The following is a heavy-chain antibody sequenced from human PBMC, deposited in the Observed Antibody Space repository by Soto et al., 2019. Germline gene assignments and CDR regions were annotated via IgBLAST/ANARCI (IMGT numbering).Heavy chain of an antibody. CDR1: GFTFSNAW. CDR3: TTDLRVRTYYYGSGSYYNRMDV. Sequence: GGSLRLSCAASGFTFSNAWMSWVRQAPGKGLEWVGRIKSKTDGGTTDYAAPVKGRFTISRDDSKNTLYLQMNSLKTEDTAVYYCTTDLRVRTYYYGSGSYYNRMDVWGKGTTVTVSS. J-gene: IGHJ6*04. V-gene: IGHV3-15*01. CDR2: IKSKTDGGTT. D-gene: IGHD3-10*01.